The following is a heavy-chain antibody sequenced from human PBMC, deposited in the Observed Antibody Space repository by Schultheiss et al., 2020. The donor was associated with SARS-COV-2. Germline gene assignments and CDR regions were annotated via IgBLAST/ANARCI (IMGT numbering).Heavy chain of an antibody. D-gene: IGHD3-3*01. V-gene: IGHV3-21*01. CDR2: ISSSSSYI. CDR3: ARENDVLRFLDWLSEFDY. CDR1: GFTFSSYS. J-gene: IGHJ4*02. Sequence: GGSLRLSCAASGFTFSSYSMNWVRQAPGKGLEWVSSISSSSSYIYYADSVKGRFTISRDNAKNSLYLQMNSLRAEDTAVYYCARENDVLRFLDWLSEFDYWGQGTLVTVSS.